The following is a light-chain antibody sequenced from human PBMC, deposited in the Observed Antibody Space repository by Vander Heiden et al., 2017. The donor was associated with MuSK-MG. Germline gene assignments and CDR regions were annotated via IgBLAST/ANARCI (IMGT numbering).Light chain of an antibody. CDR1: SLRNSY. CDR2: GKD. Sequence: SSEATQDPAVSVALGQTGNTTCQGDSLRNSYTSWHQPKPRQAPILVIYGKDNRPSGIPDRFSGYNSGNTASLTITGAQAEDEADYYCCSRDSSNHRRVFGGGTKVTVL. J-gene: IGLJ3*02. CDR3: CSRDSSNHRRV. V-gene: IGLV3-19*01.